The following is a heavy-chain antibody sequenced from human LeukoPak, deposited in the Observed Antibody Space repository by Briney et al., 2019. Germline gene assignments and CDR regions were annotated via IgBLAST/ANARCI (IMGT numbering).Heavy chain of an antibody. J-gene: IGHJ5*02. CDR1: GGSISSSSYY. CDR2: IYYSGST. CDR3: ARIYRSGWKDWSDP. D-gene: IGHD6-19*01. Sequence: SETLSLTCTVSGGSISSSSYYWGWIRPPPGKGRGWIGSIYYSGSTYYNPFLMRRVTRSVVTSKKQFPLTLSSVTAAATAVYYCARIYRSGWKDWSDPWGQGTLVTVSS. V-gene: IGHV4-39*06.